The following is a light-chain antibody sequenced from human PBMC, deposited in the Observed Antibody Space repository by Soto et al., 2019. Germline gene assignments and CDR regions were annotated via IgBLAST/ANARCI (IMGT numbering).Light chain of an antibody. J-gene: IGKJ1*01. CDR2: GAS. V-gene: IGKV3-11*01. CDR3: QQYTAWPLT. Sequence: EIVLTQSPATLSLSPGERATLSCRASQSVSSYLAWYQQKPGQAPRLLIYGASSRATGIPDRFSGSGSGTDFTLTISRLEPEDFAVYYCQQYTAWPLTFGQGTKVDIK. CDR1: QSVSSY.